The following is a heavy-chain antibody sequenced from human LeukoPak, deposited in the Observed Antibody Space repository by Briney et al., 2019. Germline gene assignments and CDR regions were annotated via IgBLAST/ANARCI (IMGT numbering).Heavy chain of an antibody. CDR3: ARDGWPAFDY. D-gene: IGHD2-15*01. CDR2: TFYRSKWYN. J-gene: IGHJ4*02. CDR1: GDSASSNTAA. V-gene: IGHV6-1*01. Sequence: SQTLSLTCAISGDSASSNTAAWNWIRQSPSGGLEWLGRTFYRSKWYNDYAVSVKSRITINPDTSKNQFSLQLNSVTPEDTAVYFCARDGWPAFDYWGQGTLVTVSS.